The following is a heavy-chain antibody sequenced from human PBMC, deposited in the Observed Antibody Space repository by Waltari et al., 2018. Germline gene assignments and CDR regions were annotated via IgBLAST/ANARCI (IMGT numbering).Heavy chain of an antibody. CDR3: ARVPRLTFCSITNCPRGFDY. CDR2: VYYSGST. J-gene: IGHJ4*02. D-gene: IGHD2-2*01. Sequence: QLQLQESGPGLVKPSETLSLTCTVSGGSIRSSSYYWGWIRQPPGTGLEWIGSVYYSGSTYYNPSLKSRVTISVDTSKNQLSLNLSSVTAADTAVYYCARVPRLTFCSITNCPRGFDYWGQGTLVTVSS. CDR1: GGSIRSSSYY. V-gene: IGHV4-39*07.